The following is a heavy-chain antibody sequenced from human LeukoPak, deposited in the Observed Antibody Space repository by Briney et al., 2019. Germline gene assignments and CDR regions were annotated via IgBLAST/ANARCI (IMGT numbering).Heavy chain of an antibody. J-gene: IGHJ5*02. Sequence: PGGSLRLSCAASGFTFNDYAMSWVRQAPGKGLEWVGFIRSKAYGGTTEYAASVKGRFTISRDDSKSIAYLQMNSLKTEDTAVYYCTREGFSSTSLDPWGQGTLVTVSS. D-gene: IGHD2-2*01. V-gene: IGHV3-49*04. CDR2: IRSKAYGGTT. CDR1: GFTFNDYA. CDR3: TREGFSSTSLDP.